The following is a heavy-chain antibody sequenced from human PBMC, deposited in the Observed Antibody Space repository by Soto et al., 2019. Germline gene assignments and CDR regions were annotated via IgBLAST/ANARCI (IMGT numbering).Heavy chain of an antibody. J-gene: IGHJ4*02. CDR3: ARGYSSSYAFDY. CDR2: IYYSGST. Sequence: PSETLSLTCTVSGGSISSCDYYWSWIRQPPGKGLEWIGYIYYSGSTYYNPSLKSRVTISVDTSKNQFSLKLSSVTAADTAVYYCARGYSSSYAFDYWGQGTLVTVSS. D-gene: IGHD6-6*01. CDR1: GGSISSCDYY. V-gene: IGHV4-30-4*01.